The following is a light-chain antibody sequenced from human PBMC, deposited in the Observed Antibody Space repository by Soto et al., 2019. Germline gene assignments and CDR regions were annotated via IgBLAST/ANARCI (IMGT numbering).Light chain of an antibody. CDR1: QSISSS. J-gene: IGKJ1*01. Sequence: DIQMTQSPSSLSASVGDRVTITCRASQSISSSLNWYQQKLGKAPKLLIYAASSLQTGVPSRFSGSGSGKDFTLTVSSLQPEDFANYFCQQSYSTPWTFGQGNKVEIK. CDR2: AAS. V-gene: IGKV1-39*01. CDR3: QQSYSTPWT.